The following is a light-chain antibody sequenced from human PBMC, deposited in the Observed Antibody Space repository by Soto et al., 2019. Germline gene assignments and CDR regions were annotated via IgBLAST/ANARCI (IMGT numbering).Light chain of an antibody. CDR3: SSYGGNNNVV. Sequence: QSALTQPPSASRSPGQSVTISCTGTSSDVGGYTYVSWYQQHPGKAPKLIIYEVTKRPSGVPDRFSGSKSGSTASLTVSGLQAEDEADYYCSSYGGNNNVVFGGGTKVTVL. V-gene: IGLV2-8*01. CDR1: SSDVGGYTY. CDR2: EVT. J-gene: IGLJ2*01.